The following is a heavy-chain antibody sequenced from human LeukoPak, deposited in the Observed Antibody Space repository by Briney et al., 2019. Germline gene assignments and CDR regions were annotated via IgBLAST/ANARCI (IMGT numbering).Heavy chain of an antibody. D-gene: IGHD1-26*01. V-gene: IGHV3-30*02. CDR2: IRYDGSNK. Sequence: GGSLRLSWAASGFTFSSYGMHWVRQAPGKGLEWVAFIRYDGSNKYYADSVKGRFTISRDNSKNTLYLQMNSLRAEDTAVYYCAKEGGEWELDFDYWGQGTLVTVSS. J-gene: IGHJ4*02. CDR1: GFTFSSYG. CDR3: AKEGGEWELDFDY.